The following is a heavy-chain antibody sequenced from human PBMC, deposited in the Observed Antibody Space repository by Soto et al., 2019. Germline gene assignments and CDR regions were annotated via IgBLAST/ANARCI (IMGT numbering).Heavy chain of an antibody. CDR2: ISNDGSNK. D-gene: IGHD3-22*01. Sequence: GGSLRLSCAASGFTFSSYAMHWVRQAPGKGLEWVAVISNDGSNKYYADSVKGRFTISRDNSKNTLYLQMNSLRAEDKDVYYCARASYDSSGYYYSSFDYWGQGTLVTVSS. CDR1: GFTFSSYA. V-gene: IGHV3-30*04. CDR3: ARASYDSSGYYYSSFDY. J-gene: IGHJ4*02.